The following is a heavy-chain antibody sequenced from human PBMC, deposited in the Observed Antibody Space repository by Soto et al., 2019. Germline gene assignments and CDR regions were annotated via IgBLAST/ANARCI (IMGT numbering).Heavy chain of an antibody. CDR3: AREAPPVYGDYLRDAFDI. CDR1: GYTFTSYG. V-gene: IGHV1-18*01. D-gene: IGHD4-17*01. J-gene: IGHJ3*02. Sequence: GASVKVSCKASGYTFTSYGISWVRQAPGQGLEWMGWISAYNGNTNYAQKLQGRVTMTTDTSTSTAYMELNSLRAEDTAVYYCAREAPPVYGDYLRDAFDIWGQGTMVTVSS. CDR2: ISAYNGNT.